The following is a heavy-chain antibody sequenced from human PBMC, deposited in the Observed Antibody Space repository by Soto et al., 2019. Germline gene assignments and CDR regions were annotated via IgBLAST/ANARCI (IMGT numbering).Heavy chain of an antibody. D-gene: IGHD3-3*01. J-gene: IGHJ1*01. CDR3: ARENSVYDFWSGYTYFQH. Sequence: ASVKVSCKASGYTFTSYYMHWVRQAPGQGLEWMGIINPSGGSTSYAQKFQGRVTMTRDTSTSTVYMELSSLRSEDTAVYYCARENSVYDFWSGYTYFQHWGQGTLVTVSS. CDR2: INPSGGST. CDR1: GYTFTSYY. V-gene: IGHV1-46*01.